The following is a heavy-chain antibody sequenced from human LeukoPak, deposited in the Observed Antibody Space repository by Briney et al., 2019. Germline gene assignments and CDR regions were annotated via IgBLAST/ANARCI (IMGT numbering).Heavy chain of an antibody. CDR1: GFTVRSNY. J-gene: IGHJ4*02. V-gene: IGHV3-66*02. CDR3: ARYRGGIYFDY. CDR2: IYSGGST. D-gene: IGHD1-26*01. Sequence: QSGGSLRLSCAASGFTVRSNYMSWVRQAPGKGLEWVSVIYSGGSTYYADSVKGRFNISRDNSKNTLYLQMNSLRAADTAVYYGARYRGGIYFDYWGQGTLVTFAT.